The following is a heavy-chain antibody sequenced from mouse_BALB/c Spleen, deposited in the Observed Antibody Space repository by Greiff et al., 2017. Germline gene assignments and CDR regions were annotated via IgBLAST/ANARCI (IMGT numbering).Heavy chain of an antibody. CDR2: INSNGGST. J-gene: IGHJ4*01. D-gene: IGHD2-3*01. CDR1: GFTFSSYG. CDR3: ARDLPYDGTWGYAMDY. Sequence: EVQVVESGGGLVQPGGSLKLSCAASGFTFSSYGMSWVRQTPDKRLELVATINSNGGSTYYPDSVKGRFTISRDNAKNTLYLQMSSLKSEDTAMYYCARDLPYDGTWGYAMDYWGQGTSVTVSS. V-gene: IGHV5-6-3*01.